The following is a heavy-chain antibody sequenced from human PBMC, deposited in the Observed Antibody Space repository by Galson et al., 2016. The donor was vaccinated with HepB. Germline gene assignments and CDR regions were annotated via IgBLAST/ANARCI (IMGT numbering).Heavy chain of an antibody. Sequence: QSGAEVKQPGESLKLSCKTSGFTFTNHWIGWVRQMSGKGLEWMGIIYAGDSETKYSPSFQGQVIISADRSIATAYLQWSSLRASDSAIYFCARVFNWDDVASGGFDVWGQGTAVSVSS. D-gene: IGHD1-20*01. J-gene: IGHJ6*02. V-gene: IGHV5-51*01. CDR3: ARVFNWDDVASGGFDV. CDR1: GFTFTNHW. CDR2: IYAGDSET.